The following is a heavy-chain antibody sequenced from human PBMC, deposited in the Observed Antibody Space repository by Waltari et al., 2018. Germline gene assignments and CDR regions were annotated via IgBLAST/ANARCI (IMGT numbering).Heavy chain of an antibody. J-gene: IGHJ2*01. Sequence: QVQLQESGPGLVKPSETLSLTCTVSGGSISSHYWSWIRQPPGKGLEWIGYIYYSGSTNYHPSLKSRVTISVDTSKNQFSLKLSSVTAADTAVYYCARDGQLLLYDSSGYLLRYWYFDLWGRGTLVTVSS. CDR1: GGSISSHY. V-gene: IGHV4-59*11. CDR2: IYYSGST. CDR3: ARDGQLLLYDSSGYLLRYWYFDL. D-gene: IGHD3-22*01.